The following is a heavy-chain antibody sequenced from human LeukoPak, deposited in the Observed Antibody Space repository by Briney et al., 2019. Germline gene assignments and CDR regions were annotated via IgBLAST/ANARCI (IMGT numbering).Heavy chain of an antibody. V-gene: IGHV3-7*01. CDR1: GFTFTNFW. J-gene: IGHJ4*02. CDR3: ASGRQLGY. Sequence: GGSLRLSCAASGFTFTNFWMSWVRQAPGKGLEWVANIKQDGSEKYYVDSVKGRFTISRDNAKNSLHLQMNSLRAEDTAVYYCASGRQLGYWGQGTLVTVSS. CDR2: IKQDGSEK. D-gene: IGHD6-13*01.